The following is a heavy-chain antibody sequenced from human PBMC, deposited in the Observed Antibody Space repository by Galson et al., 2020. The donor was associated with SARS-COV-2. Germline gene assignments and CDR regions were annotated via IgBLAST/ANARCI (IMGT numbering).Heavy chain of an antibody. Sequence: GGSLRLSCAASGFTFSSYGMHWVRQAPGKGLEWVAGISHDGSTPYYATESVKGRFTISRDNSKNTHYLQMTALRPDDTAVYYCLAEIGVRSFGHWGQGTLVTVSS. J-gene: IGHJ4*02. CDR3: LAEIGVRSFGH. CDR1: GFTFSSYG. V-gene: IGHV3-30*03. CDR2: ISHDGSTP. D-gene: IGHD3-10*01.